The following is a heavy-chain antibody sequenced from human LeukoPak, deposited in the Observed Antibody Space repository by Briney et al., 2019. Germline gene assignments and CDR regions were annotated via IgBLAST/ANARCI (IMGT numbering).Heavy chain of an antibody. J-gene: IGHJ4*02. V-gene: IGHV3-7*01. CDR1: GFTLSTYW. D-gene: IGHD3-10*01. Sequence: PGGSLRLSCAASGFTLSTYWMSWVRQAPGKGLEWVANIKQHGSEKYYVDSVKGRFTISRDNAKNSLYLQMNSLRAEDTAVYYCARGGGTFDYWGQGTLVTVSS. CDR2: IKQHGSEK. CDR3: ARGGGTFDY.